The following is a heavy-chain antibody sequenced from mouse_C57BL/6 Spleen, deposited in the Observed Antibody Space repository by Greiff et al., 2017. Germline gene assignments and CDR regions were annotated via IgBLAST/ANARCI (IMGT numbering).Heavy chain of an antibody. Sequence: VQLQQSVAELVRPGDSVKLSCTASGFNIKNTYMHWVKQRPEQGLEWIGRIDPANGNTKYAPKFQGKATITADTSSTNAYLQLSSLTSEGTAIYYCARGGDSSGCGAMDDWGQGTSVTVSS. V-gene: IGHV14-3*01. D-gene: IGHD3-2*02. J-gene: IGHJ4*01. CDR3: ARGGDSSGCGAMDD. CDR2: IDPANGNT. CDR1: GFNIKNTY.